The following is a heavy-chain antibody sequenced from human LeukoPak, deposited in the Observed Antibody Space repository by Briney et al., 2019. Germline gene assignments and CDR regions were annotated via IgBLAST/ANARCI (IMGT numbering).Heavy chain of an antibody. CDR3: ARGRIVVVPAAHQRGWFDP. Sequence: SETLSLTCAVYGGSFSGYYWSWIRQPPGKGLEWIGEINHSGSTNYNPSLKSRVTISVDTSKNQFSLKLSSVTAADTAVHYCARGRIVVVPAAHQRGWFDPWGQGTLVTVSS. J-gene: IGHJ5*02. V-gene: IGHV4-34*01. D-gene: IGHD2-2*01. CDR2: INHSGST. CDR1: GGSFSGYY.